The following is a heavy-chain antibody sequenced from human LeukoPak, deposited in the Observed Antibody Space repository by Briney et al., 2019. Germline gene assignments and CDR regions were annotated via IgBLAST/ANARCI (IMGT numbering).Heavy chain of an antibody. J-gene: IGHJ3*02. V-gene: IGHV4-39*07. Sequence: SETLSLTCTVSGGSISSSSYYWGWIRQPPGKGLEWIGSIYYSGSTYYNPSLKSRVTISVDASKNQFSLKLSSVTAADTAVYYCARAGRFDPFDAFDIWGQGTMVTVSS. CDR2: IYYSGST. CDR1: GGSISSSSYY. CDR3: ARAGRFDPFDAFDI. D-gene: IGHD3-3*01.